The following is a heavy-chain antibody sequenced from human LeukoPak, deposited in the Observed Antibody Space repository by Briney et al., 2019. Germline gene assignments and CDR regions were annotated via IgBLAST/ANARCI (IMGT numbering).Heavy chain of an antibody. CDR1: GYTFTSYG. Sequence: GASVKVSCKASGYTFTSYGISWVRQAPGQGLEWMGWISAYNGNTNYAQKLQGRVTMTRNTSISTAYMELSSLRSEDTAVYYCARGRASRGGLGYAFDIWGQGTMVTVSS. CDR3: ARGRASRGGLGYAFDI. J-gene: IGHJ3*02. CDR2: ISAYNGNT. V-gene: IGHV1-18*01. D-gene: IGHD3-10*01.